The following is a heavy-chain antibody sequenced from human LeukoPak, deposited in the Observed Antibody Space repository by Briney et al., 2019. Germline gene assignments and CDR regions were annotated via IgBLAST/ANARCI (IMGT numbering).Heavy chain of an antibody. D-gene: IGHD3-22*01. V-gene: IGHV3-30*04. Sequence: GGSLRLSCVASGFTFSRNAMHWVRQAPGKGLEWVAVISYDGSNKYYADSVKGRFTISRDNSKNTLYLQMNSLRAEDTAVYYCAKGSYYYDSSGYYFDYWGQGTLVTVSS. CDR3: AKGSYYYDSSGYYFDY. J-gene: IGHJ4*02. CDR2: ISYDGSNK. CDR1: GFTFSRNA.